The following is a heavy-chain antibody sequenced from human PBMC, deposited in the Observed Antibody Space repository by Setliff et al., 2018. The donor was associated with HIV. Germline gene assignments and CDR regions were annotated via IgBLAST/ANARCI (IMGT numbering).Heavy chain of an antibody. CDR1: GGSISNNSYY. CDR3: ARQFRYPNRAVAGVDY. V-gene: IGHV4-39*01. J-gene: IGHJ4*02. CDR2: LFYNGNT. D-gene: IGHD6-19*01. Sequence: PSETLSLTCSVSGGSISNNSYYWGWVRQPPGKGLELIGNLFYNGNTYYNPSLKSRVTISVDTSTNQFSLKLSSVTAADTAIYFCARQFRYPNRAVAGVDYWGQGTLVTVSS.